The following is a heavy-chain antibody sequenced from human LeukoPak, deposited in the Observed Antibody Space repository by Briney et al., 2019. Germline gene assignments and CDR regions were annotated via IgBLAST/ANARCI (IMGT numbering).Heavy chain of an antibody. CDR3: ARDNGLYYYDSSGYYSHWYFDL. Sequence: SQTLSLTCAISGDSVSSNSAAWTWIRQSPSRGLEWLGRTYYRSKWYNDYAVSVKSRITINPDTSKNQFSLQLNSVTPEDTAVYYCARDNGLYYYDSSGYYSHWYFDLWGRGTLVTVSS. CDR2: TYYRSKWYN. CDR1: GDSVSSNSAA. D-gene: IGHD3-22*01. V-gene: IGHV6-1*01. J-gene: IGHJ2*01.